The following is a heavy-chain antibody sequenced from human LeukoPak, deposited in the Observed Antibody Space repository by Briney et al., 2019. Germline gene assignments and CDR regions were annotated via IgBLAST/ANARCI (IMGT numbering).Heavy chain of an antibody. CDR3: ARGLPPYWYFDL. Sequence: SETLSLTCTVSGVSISSYYWSYIRQPPGKGLEWIGYIYYSGGTNYNPSLKSRVTISVDTSKNQFSLKLSSVTAADTAVYYCARGLPPYWYFDLWGRGTLVTVSS. V-gene: IGHV4-59*01. D-gene: IGHD4-11*01. CDR2: IYYSGGT. J-gene: IGHJ2*01. CDR1: GVSISSYY.